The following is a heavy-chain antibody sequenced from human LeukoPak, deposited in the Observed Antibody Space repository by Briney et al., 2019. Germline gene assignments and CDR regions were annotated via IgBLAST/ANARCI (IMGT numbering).Heavy chain of an antibody. Sequence: GGSLRLSCAASGFTFSSYWMSWVRQAPGKGLEWVANMKQDGSEKYYVDSVKGRFTISRDNAKNSLYLQMNSLRAEDTAVYYCARDDRRWLQHYYYHYMDVWGKGTTVTVSS. CDR3: ARDDRRWLQHYYYHYMDV. CDR2: MKQDGSEK. D-gene: IGHD5-24*01. CDR1: GFTFSSYW. V-gene: IGHV3-7*01. J-gene: IGHJ6*03.